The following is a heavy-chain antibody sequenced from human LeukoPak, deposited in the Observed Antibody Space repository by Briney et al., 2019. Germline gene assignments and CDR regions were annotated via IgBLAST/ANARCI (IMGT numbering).Heavy chain of an antibody. CDR2: IKQDGTET. Sequence: GGSLRLSCAASGFTFSSYAMGWVRQAPGKGLEWVANIKQDGTETYYVDSLKGRFTISRDNAKNSLYLQLNSLRAEDTAVYYCARAPTVTTRVFASWGQGTLATVSS. CDR1: GFTFSSYA. D-gene: IGHD4-17*01. CDR3: ARAPTVTTRVFAS. V-gene: IGHV3-7*05. J-gene: IGHJ5*01.